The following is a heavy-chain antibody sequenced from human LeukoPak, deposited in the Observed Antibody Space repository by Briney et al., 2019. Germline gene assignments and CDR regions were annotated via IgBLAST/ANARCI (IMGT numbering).Heavy chain of an antibody. CDR3: ARALGYCSGGSCYWGF. V-gene: IGHV5-51*01. CDR1: GYSFTSYW. Sequence: GESLKISCKGSGYSFTSYWIGWVRQMPGKGLEWMGIIYPADSDTRYSPSFQGQVTISADKSISTAYLQWSSLKASDAAMYYCARALGYCSGGSCYWGFWGQGTLVTVSS. D-gene: IGHD2-15*01. J-gene: IGHJ4*02. CDR2: IYPADSDT.